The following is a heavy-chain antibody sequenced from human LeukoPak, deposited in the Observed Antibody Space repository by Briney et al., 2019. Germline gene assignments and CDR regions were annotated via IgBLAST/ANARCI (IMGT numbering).Heavy chain of an antibody. CDR3: AKDGSLFWSCYYRFDY. D-gene: IGHD3-3*01. J-gene: IGHJ4*02. Sequence: GGSLRLSCAASGFTFSSYAMSWVRQAPGKGLEWVSAISGSGGSTYYADSVKGRFTISSDNSKNTLYLQMNSLRAEDTAVYYCAKDGSLFWSCYYRFDYWGQGTLVTVSS. V-gene: IGHV3-23*01. CDR1: GFTFSSYA. CDR2: ISGSGGST.